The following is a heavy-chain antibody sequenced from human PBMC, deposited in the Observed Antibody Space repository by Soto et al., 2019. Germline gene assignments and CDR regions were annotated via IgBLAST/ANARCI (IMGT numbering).Heavy chain of an antibody. CDR1: GYTFTSYY. Sequence: GASVKVSCNASGYTFTSYYMHWVRQAPGQGLEWMGIINPSGGSTSYAQKFQGRVTMTRDTSTSTVYMELSSLRSEDTAVYYCARSLITMIVVVTGGMDVWGQGTTVTVSS. D-gene: IGHD3-22*01. CDR3: ARSLITMIVVVTGGMDV. J-gene: IGHJ6*02. V-gene: IGHV1-46*01. CDR2: INPSGGST.